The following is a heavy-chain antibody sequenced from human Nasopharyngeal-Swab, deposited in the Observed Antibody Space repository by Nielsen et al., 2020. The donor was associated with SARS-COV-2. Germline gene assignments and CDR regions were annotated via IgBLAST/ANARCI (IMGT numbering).Heavy chain of an antibody. J-gene: IGHJ4*02. V-gene: IGHV3-30*18. D-gene: IGHD2-8*01. Sequence: LSLTCAASGFTFSSYGMHWVRQAPGKGLEWVAVISYDGSNKYYADSVKGRFTISRDNSKNTLYLQMNSLRAEDTAVFYRAKDASVYGIPYYFDYWGQGTQVTVSS. CDR3: AKDASVYGIPYYFDY. CDR1: GFTFSSYG. CDR2: ISYDGSNK.